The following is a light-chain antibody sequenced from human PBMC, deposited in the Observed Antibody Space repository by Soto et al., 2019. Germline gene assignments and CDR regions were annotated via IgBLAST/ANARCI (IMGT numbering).Light chain of an antibody. Sequence: LTQTATAFRQQGRDRTNSSNGTSSTVGGYAFVSAYQQPSGRAPKVMVYDVSNRPSGVSNRFSGSKSGNTASLTISVLHTDDEADYYCCSYTSSDTSVFGTGTKVTVL. CDR3: CSYTSSDTSV. V-gene: IGLV2-14*01. J-gene: IGLJ1*01. CDR2: DVS. CDR1: SSTVGGYAF.